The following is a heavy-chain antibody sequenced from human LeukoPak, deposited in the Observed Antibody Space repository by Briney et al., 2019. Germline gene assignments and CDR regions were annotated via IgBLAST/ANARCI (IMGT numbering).Heavy chain of an antibody. V-gene: IGHV3-23*01. CDR1: GFSFSSYA. CDR2: TSGSGVSP. Sequence: GGSLRLSCAASGFSFSSYAMSWVRQVPGKGLEWVSATSGSGVSPHYADSVKGRFTISRDNSKNSLYLQMNSLRAEDTAVYYCAKDLQWLVEIFESWGQGTLVTVSS. CDR3: AKDLQWLVEIFES. D-gene: IGHD6-19*01. J-gene: IGHJ4*02.